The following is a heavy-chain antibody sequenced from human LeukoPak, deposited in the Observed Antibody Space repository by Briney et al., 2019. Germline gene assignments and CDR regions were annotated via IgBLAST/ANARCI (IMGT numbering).Heavy chain of an antibody. CDR1: GFTFRSYP. V-gene: IGHV3-23*01. D-gene: IGHD5-24*01. CDR2: ISGSGDST. J-gene: IGHJ4*02. Sequence: GGSLRLSCAASGFTFRSYPISWVRQAPGKGLEWVSTISGSGDSTHYADSVKGRFTISRDNSKNTLYLQLNGLRAEDTALCYCAKDRPGDGYNSDWGQGTLVTVSS. CDR3: AKDRPGDGYNSD.